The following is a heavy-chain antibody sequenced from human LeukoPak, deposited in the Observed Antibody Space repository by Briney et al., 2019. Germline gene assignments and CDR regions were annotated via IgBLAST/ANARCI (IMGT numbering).Heavy chain of an antibody. CDR1: GFTFSSYA. CDR3: AKGYYDYVWGSYYFDY. J-gene: IGHJ4*02. Sequence: GGSLRLSCAASGFTFSSYAMSWVRQAPGKGREWISAISGSGGSTYYADSVKGRFTISRDNSRDTLYLQMNSLRAEDTAVYYCAKGYYDYVWGSYYFDYWGQGTLVTVSS. V-gene: IGHV3-23*01. CDR2: ISGSGGST. D-gene: IGHD3-16*01.